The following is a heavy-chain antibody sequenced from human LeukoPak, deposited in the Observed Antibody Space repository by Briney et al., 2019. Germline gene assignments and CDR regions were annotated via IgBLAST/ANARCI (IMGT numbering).Heavy chain of an antibody. Sequence: GGSLRLSCSGSGSTFSDYSMNWVRQAPGKGLEWVSYISSSGSTIYYADSVKGRFTISRDNAKNSLYLQMNSLRAEDTAVYYCASQTHDCSGGSCYSVGYYFDYWGQGTLVTVSS. J-gene: IGHJ4*02. CDR1: GSTFSDYS. CDR3: ASQTHDCSGGSCYSVGYYFDY. D-gene: IGHD2-15*01. CDR2: ISSSGSTI. V-gene: IGHV3-48*04.